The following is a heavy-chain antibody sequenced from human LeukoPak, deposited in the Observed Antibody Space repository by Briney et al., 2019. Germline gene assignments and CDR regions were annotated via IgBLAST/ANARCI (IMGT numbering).Heavy chain of an antibody. D-gene: IGHD2-15*01. CDR3: ASPASVVVVAARTDDAFDI. J-gene: IGHJ3*02. CDR2: INPNSGGT. Sequence: ASVKVSCKASGYTFTGYYMHWVRRAPGQGLEWMGWINPNSGGTNYAQKFQGRVTMTRDTSISTAYMELSRLRSDDTAVYYCASPASVVVVAARTDDAFDIWGQGTMVTVSS. V-gene: IGHV1-2*02. CDR1: GYTFTGYY.